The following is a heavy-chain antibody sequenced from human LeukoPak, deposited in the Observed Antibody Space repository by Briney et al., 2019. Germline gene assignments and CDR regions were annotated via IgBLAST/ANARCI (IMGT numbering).Heavy chain of an antibody. D-gene: IGHD1-26*01. CDR3: ARQGATLSDY. V-gene: IGHV4-39*01. Sequence: SETLSLTCTVSGGSISSSSYYWGWVRQPPGKGLEWIGSIYYSGSTYYNPSLKSRVTISVDTSKNQFSLKLSSVTAADTAVYYCARQGATLSDYWGQGTLVTVSP. CDR1: GGSISSSSYY. J-gene: IGHJ4*02. CDR2: IYYSGST.